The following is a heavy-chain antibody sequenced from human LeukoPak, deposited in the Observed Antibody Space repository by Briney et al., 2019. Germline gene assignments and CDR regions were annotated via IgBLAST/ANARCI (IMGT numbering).Heavy chain of an antibody. CDR1: GGSISGYN. J-gene: IGHJ3*02. V-gene: IGHV4-59*01. CDR3: ARGGVVVVPAANDAFDI. CDR2: IHYSGST. Sequence: SETLSLTCTVAGGSISGYNSSSIRQPPGKGREWIGCIHYSGSTNYNPSLKSRVTISVGTSKNQFSLKLSSVTAADTAAYYCARGGVVVVPAANDAFDIWGQGTMVTVSS. D-gene: IGHD2-2*01.